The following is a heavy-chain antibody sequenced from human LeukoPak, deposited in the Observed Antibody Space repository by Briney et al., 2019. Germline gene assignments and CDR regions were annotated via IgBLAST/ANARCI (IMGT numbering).Heavy chain of an antibody. CDR1: GFSFISYG. CDR3: AKRPSDYGDYVSYFDY. CDR2: ISDDGRSK. V-gene: IGHV3-30*18. J-gene: IGHJ4*02. Sequence: GGSLRLSCAASGFSFISYGMHWVRQAPGKGLEWVGVISDDGRSKDYADSVKGRFTISRDNSKDTLYLQMNSMRAEDTAVYYCAKRPSDYGDYVSYFDYWGQGTLVTVSS. D-gene: IGHD4-17*01.